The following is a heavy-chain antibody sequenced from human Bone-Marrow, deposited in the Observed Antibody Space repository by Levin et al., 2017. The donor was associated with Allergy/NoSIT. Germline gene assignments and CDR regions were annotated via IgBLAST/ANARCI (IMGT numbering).Heavy chain of an antibody. Sequence: PGESLKISCAVSGFTFSSHAMHWVRQAPGKGLEWVALISNDEINKYYADSVKGRFSISRDNSKNTLYLQMNSMRAEDTAVYYCARDLLNLDSGYDSEVDHHDAVDIWGQGTMVTVSS. V-gene: IGHV3-30*04. CDR1: GFTFSSHA. J-gene: IGHJ3*02. CDR2: ISNDEINK. CDR3: ARDLLNLDSGYDSEVDHHDAVDI. D-gene: IGHD5-12*01.